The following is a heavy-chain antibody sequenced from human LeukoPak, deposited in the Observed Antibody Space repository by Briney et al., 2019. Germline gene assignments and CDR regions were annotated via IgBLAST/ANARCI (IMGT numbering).Heavy chain of an antibody. CDR2: IYYSGST. V-gene: IGHV4-59*11. Sequence: PLETLSLTCTISGGSLSTHYWSWIRQPPGKGLEWIGHIYYSGSTNYNPSLKSRVTISEDTSKNQFSLRLSSVTAADTAVYYCAREPSGGYFFVDWGQGTLVTVSS. CDR1: GGSLSTHY. CDR3: AREPSGGYFFVD. J-gene: IGHJ4*02. D-gene: IGHD3-22*01.